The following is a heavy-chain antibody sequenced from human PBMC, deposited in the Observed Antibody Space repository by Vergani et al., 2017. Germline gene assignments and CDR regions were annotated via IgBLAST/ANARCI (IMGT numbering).Heavy chain of an antibody. J-gene: IGHJ4*02. D-gene: IGHD5-12*01. CDR1: GFPFSDYG. Sequence: VQLVESGGGLVQPGESLRLSCAASGFPFSDYGMTWVRQAPGRGLEWVSTISASGTSTFFANSVKGRFIISRDNSKNTVYLQMSGLRGEDTAMYYCARKWLTNEEVDFWGQGTLVTVSS. V-gene: IGHV3-23*04. CDR2: ISASGTST. CDR3: ARKWLTNEEVDF.